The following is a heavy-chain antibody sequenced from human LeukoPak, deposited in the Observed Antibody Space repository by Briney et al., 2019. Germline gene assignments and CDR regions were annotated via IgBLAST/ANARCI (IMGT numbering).Heavy chain of an antibody. CDR3: ARESGGDFYYYYGMDV. V-gene: IGHV1-69*04. CDR1: GGTFSSYA. CDR2: IIPILGIA. D-gene: IGHD2-21*02. J-gene: IGHJ6*02. Sequence: SVKVSCKASGGTFSSYAISWVRQAPGQGVEWMGRIIPILGIANYAQKFQGRVTITADKSTSTAYMELSSLRSEDTAVYYCARESGGDFYYYYGMDVWGQGTTVTVSS.